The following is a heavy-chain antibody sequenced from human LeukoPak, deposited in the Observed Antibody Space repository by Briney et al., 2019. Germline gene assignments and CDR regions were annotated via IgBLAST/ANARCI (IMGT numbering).Heavy chain of an antibody. Sequence: GGSLRLSCAASGFTFITYAMSWVRPAPGKGLEWVSAISGSGGSTYYADSVKGRFTISRDDSKNTLYLQMNSLRAEDTAVYYCAKAVKGANYFDYWGQGTLVTVSS. CDR1: GFTFITYA. J-gene: IGHJ4*02. D-gene: IGHD4-11*01. CDR3: AKAVKGANYFDY. V-gene: IGHV3-23*01. CDR2: ISGSGGST.